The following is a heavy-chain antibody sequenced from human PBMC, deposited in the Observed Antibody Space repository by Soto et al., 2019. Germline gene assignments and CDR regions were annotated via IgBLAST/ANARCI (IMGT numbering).Heavy chain of an antibody. CDR2: ISGSGGST. D-gene: IGHD3-22*01. J-gene: IGHJ4*02. CDR1: GFTFSSYA. CDR3: AKGGFYDSSGYYYRYFDY. Sequence: EVQLLESGGGLVQPGGSLRLSCAASGFTFSSYAMSWVRQAPGKGLEWVSAISGSGGSTYYADSVKGRFTISRDNSKNTLYLQMNSLRAEDTAVYYCAKGGFYDSSGYYYRYFDYWGQGTLVTVSS. V-gene: IGHV3-23*01.